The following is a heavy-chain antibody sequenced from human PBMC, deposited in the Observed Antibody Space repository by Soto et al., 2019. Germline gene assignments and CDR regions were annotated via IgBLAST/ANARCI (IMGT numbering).Heavy chain of an antibody. CDR2: IYPSDSDI. CDR1: GYTFTSYW. CDR3: VRSGTSSGRFSDY. D-gene: IGHD2-15*01. V-gene: IGHV5-51*01. Sequence: RGESLKISCKGSGYTFTSYWIGWVRQMPGEGLEWVGVIYPSDSDIRYSPSFQGKVTISADKSITTAYLQWSSLKAADTAMYYCVRSGTSSGRFSDYWGQGTLVTVSS. J-gene: IGHJ4*02.